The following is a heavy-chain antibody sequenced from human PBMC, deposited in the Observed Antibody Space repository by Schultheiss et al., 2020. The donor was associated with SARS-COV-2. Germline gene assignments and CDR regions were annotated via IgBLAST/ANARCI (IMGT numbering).Heavy chain of an antibody. Sequence: SETLSLTCAVYGGSFSGYYWSWIRQPPGKGLEWIGEINHSGSTNYNPSLKSRVTISVDTSKNQFSLKLSSVTAADTAVYYCARDNSHGMDVWGQGTTVTVSS. D-gene: IGHD4-23*01. CDR3: ARDNSHGMDV. CDR2: INHSGST. J-gene: IGHJ6*02. V-gene: IGHV4-34*01. CDR1: GGSFSGYY.